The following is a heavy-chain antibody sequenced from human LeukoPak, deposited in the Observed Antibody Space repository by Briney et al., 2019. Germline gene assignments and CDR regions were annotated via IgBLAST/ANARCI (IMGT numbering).Heavy chain of an antibody. V-gene: IGHV3-15*01. CDR1: GFTFSNAW. J-gene: IGHJ3*02. CDR3: TTDPVGSSFAFDI. Sequence: GGSLRLSCVASGFTFSNAWMSWVRQAPGKGLEWVGRIKSKTDGGTTDYAAPVKGRFTISRDDSKNTLYLQMNSLKTEDTAVYYCTTDPVGSSFAFDIWGQGTMVTVSS. CDR2: IKSKTDGGTT. D-gene: IGHD6-13*01.